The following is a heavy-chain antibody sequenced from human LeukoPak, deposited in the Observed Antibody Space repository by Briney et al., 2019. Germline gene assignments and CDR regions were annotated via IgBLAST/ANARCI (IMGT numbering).Heavy chain of an antibody. D-gene: IGHD3-22*01. J-gene: IGHJ4*02. CDR2: ISYSGST. Sequence: PSETLSLTCTVSGGSFSSPGYYWGWIRQPPGKGLEWIGSISYSGSTYYNPSLQSRVTISVDTSKNQFSLKLSSVTAAGTSVYYCASYYYYASSGYYRGAPWGQGTLVTVSS. CDR3: ASYYYYASSGYYRGAP. CDR1: GGSFSSPGYY. V-gene: IGHV4-39*01.